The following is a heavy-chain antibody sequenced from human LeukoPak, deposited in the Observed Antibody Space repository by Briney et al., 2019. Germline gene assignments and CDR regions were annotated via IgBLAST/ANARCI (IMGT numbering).Heavy chain of an antibody. CDR1: GFTFSSYG. CDR3: AKVRGIVVLDY. V-gene: IGHV3-30*18. Sequence: GGSLRLSCAASGFTFSSYGMHWVRQAPGKGLEWGAVISYDGSNKYYADSVKGRFTISRDNSKNTMYLQMNSLRAADTAVYYCAKVRGIVVLDYWGQGTLVTVSS. D-gene: IGHD2-2*01. J-gene: IGHJ4*02. CDR2: ISYDGSNK.